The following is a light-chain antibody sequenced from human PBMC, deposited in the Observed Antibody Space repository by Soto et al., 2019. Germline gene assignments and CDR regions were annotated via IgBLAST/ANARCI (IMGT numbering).Light chain of an antibody. Sequence: QSVLTQPRSVSGSPGQSVTISCTGTSSDVGGYNYVSWYQQHPGKAPKLMIYDVSKRPSGVPDRFSGSKSGNTASLTISGLQAEDEADYYCCSYAGSYTFGYVFGTGTRSPS. CDR1: SSDVGGYNY. CDR3: CSYAGSYTFGYV. CDR2: DVS. V-gene: IGLV2-11*01. J-gene: IGLJ1*01.